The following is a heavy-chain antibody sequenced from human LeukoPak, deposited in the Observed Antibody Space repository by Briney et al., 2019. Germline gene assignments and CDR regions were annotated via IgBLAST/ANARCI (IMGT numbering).Heavy chain of an antibody. CDR1: GFTFSSYA. CDR2: ISGSGGST. CDR3: AKDRVRYDILTGPFDY. V-gene: IGHV3-23*01. J-gene: IGHJ4*02. Sequence: GGSLRLSCAASGFTFSSYAMSWVRQAPGKGLEWVSAISGSGGSTYYADSVKGRFTISRDNSKNTLYLQMNSLRAEDTAVYYCAKDRVRYDILTGPFDYWGQGTLVTVSS. D-gene: IGHD3-9*01.